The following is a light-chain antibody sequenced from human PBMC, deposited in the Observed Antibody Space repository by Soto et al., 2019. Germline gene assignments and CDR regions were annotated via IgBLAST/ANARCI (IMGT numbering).Light chain of an antibody. V-gene: IGKV3-15*01. Sequence: EIVMTQSPATRSVSPGDRATLCCRASQGIGSTLAWYQQKPGQTPKLLIYDASTRATGVPARFSGGGSGTEFTLTINSLQSEDFAVYYCQRYNRWPLSFGGGTKVDIK. CDR1: QGIGST. CDR3: QRYNRWPLS. J-gene: IGKJ4*01. CDR2: DAS.